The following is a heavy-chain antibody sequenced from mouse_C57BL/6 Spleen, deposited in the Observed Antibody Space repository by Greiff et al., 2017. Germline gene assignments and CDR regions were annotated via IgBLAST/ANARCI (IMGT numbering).Heavy chain of an antibody. CDR2: INYDGSST. CDR1: GFTFSDYY. J-gene: IGHJ2*01. Sequence: EVQLVESEGGLVQPGSSMKLSCTASGFTFSDYYMAWVRQVPEKGLEWVANINYDGSSTYYLDSLKGRFIISRDNAKNILYLQMSSLKSEDTATYYCARAYSSGYPDYWGQGTTLTVSS. D-gene: IGHD3-2*02. CDR3: ARAYSSGYPDY. V-gene: IGHV5-16*01.